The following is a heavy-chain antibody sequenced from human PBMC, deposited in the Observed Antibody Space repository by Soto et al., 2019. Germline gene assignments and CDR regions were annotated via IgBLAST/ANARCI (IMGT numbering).Heavy chain of an antibody. V-gene: IGHV3-30-3*01. CDR1: GFTFSSYA. CDR3: ARDDDSSGYKALFYYYYYGMDV. J-gene: IGHJ6*02. Sequence: GGSLRLSCAASGFTFSSYAMHWVRQAPGKGLEWVAVISYDGSNKYYADSVKGRFTISRDNSKNTLYLQMNSLRAEDTAVYYCARDDDSSGYKALFYYYYYGMDVWGQGTTVTVSS. CDR2: ISYDGSNK. D-gene: IGHD3-22*01.